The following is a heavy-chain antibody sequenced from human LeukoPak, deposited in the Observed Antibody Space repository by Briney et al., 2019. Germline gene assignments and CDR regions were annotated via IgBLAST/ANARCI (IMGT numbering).Heavy chain of an antibody. CDR1: GFTFSSNG. Sequence: GGSLRLSCAASGFTFSSNGMQWVRQAPGKGLEWVAVIRYDGSKKYYADSVKGRFTISRDNSKNTLDLEMNSLRAEDTAVYYCARVRYGSGSYYIDYWGQGTLVTVSS. CDR3: ARVRYGSGSYYIDY. J-gene: IGHJ4*02. V-gene: IGHV3-33*01. D-gene: IGHD3-10*01. CDR2: IRYDGSKK.